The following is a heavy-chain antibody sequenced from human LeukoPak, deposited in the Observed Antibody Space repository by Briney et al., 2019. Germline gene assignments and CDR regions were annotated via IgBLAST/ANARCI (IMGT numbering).Heavy chain of an antibody. D-gene: IGHD2-2*01. CDR3: ASSIVVVPAAISYYGMDV. V-gene: IGHV1-24*01. Sequence: ASVKVSCKVSGYTLTDLSMHWVRQAPGKGLEWMGGFDPEDGETIYAQKFQGRVTMTEDTSTDTAYMELSSLRSEDTAVYYCASSIVVVPAAISYYGMDVWGKGTTVTVSS. CDR1: GYTLTDLS. J-gene: IGHJ6*04. CDR2: FDPEDGET.